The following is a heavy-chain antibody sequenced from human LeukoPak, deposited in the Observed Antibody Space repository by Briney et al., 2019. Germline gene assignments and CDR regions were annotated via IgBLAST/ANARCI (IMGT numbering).Heavy chain of an antibody. CDR3: ARGPSQIMENYMDV. CDR1: GYTFTGYY. Sequence: ASVKVSCKASGYTFTGYYIHWVRQAPGQGLEWLGWINPNSGGTNYAQKFQGRVTMTRDTSISTAYMELSRLRSDDTAVYYCARGPSQIMENYMDVWARGTTVTVSS. J-gene: IGHJ6*03. V-gene: IGHV1-2*02. D-gene: IGHD3-16*01. CDR2: INPNSGGT.